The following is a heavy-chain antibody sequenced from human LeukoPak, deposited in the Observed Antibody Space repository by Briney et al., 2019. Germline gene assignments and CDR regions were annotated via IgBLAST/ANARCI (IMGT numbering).Heavy chain of an antibody. CDR3: AKGYYGSGSYLDY. CDR2: ISYDGSNR. J-gene: IGHJ4*02. D-gene: IGHD3-10*01. CDR1: GFTFSSYG. V-gene: IGHV3-30*18. Sequence: GGSLRLSCAASGFTFSSYGMHWVRQAPGKGLEWVAVISYDGSNRYYADSVKGRFTISRDNSKDTLYLQMNSLRAEDTAVYYCAKGYYGSGSYLDYWGQGTLVTVSS.